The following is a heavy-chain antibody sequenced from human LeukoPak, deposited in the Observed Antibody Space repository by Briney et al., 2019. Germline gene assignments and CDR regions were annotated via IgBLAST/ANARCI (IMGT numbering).Heavy chain of an antibody. D-gene: IGHD5-18*01. CDR2: VNGDGSTT. CDR1: GFTFSRYW. J-gene: IGHJ4*02. Sequence: GGSLRLSCAASGFTFSRYWMHWVRQAPGKGLEWVSRVNGDGSTTTYADSVKGRFTISRDNAKNTLYLQMNSLRAEDTAVYYCARTIAINTAMVTGYFDYWGQGTLVTVSS. V-gene: IGHV3-74*01. CDR3: ARTIAINTAMVTGYFDY.